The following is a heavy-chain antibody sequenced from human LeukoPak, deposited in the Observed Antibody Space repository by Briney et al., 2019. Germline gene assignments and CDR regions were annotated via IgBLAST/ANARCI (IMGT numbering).Heavy chain of an antibody. Sequence: SETVSLICGISGGSITNTNYWTWVRQPPGKGLEWIGEVNLQGSTNYNPSLMGRVAIAVDTSENHISLQLTSVTAADTAVYYCAREGGPYRPLDYSGQRILVTVSS. CDR2: VNLQGST. V-gene: IGHV4-4*02. CDR3: AREGGPYRPLDY. J-gene: IGHJ4*02. CDR1: GGSITNTNY.